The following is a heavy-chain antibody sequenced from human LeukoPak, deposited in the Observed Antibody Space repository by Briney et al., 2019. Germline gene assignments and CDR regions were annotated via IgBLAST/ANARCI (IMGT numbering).Heavy chain of an antibody. CDR3: ARAGDSSSSGYYYYGMDV. V-gene: IGHV1-69*13. D-gene: IGHD6-6*01. CDR2: IIPIFGTA. J-gene: IGHJ6*02. Sequence: SVTVSCEASGGTFSSYAISWVRQAPGQGLEWMGGIIPIFGTANYAQKFQGRVTITADESTSTAYMELSSLRSEDTAVYYCARAGDSSSSGYYYYGMDVWGQGTTVTVSS. CDR1: GGTFSSYA.